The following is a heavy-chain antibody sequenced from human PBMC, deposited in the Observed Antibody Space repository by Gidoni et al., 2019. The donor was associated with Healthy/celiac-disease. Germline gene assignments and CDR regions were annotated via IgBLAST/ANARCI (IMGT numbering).Heavy chain of an antibody. CDR1: GITCSGYA. V-gene: IGHV3-23*01. CDR3: AKDMATPDYYYGLDV. D-gene: IGHD3-10*01. Sequence: EVQLLESGGGWEQPGGSRRHSGEAAGITCSGYAMSWVRQAPGKGLAWVSAFRGCGVSPSYSDSVQGRFTISRDTSKHTLYLQMHSLRAEDTAVYYCAKDMATPDYYYGLDVWGQGTTVTVSS. CDR2: FRGCGVSP. J-gene: IGHJ6*02.